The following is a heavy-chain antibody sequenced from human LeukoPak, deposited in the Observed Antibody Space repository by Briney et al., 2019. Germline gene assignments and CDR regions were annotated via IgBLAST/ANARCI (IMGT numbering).Heavy chain of an antibody. V-gene: IGHV3-23*01. J-gene: IGHJ4*02. CDR2: IIASSGST. CDR3: AKGAYDYIEMGYFDY. CDR1: GFSISNSA. Sequence: GGSLRLSCAASGFSISNSAMSWVRQAPGKGLEWVSLIIASSGSTFYADSVKGRFTISRDNPKNTLFLQMNSLRAEDTAVYYCAKGAYDYIEMGYFDYWGQGTLVTVSS. D-gene: IGHD5-12*01.